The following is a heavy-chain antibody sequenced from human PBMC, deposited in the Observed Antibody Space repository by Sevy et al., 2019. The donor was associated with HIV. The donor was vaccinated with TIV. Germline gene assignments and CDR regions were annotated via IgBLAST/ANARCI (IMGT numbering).Heavy chain of an antibody. CDR2: IYTSGST. V-gene: IGHV4-4*07. Sequence: SETLSLTCTVSGGSISSYYWSWIRQPAGKGLEWIGRIYTSGSTNYNPSLKSRVTMSVDTSKNQFSLKLSSVTAADTAVYYCARDWYYYGSGGLYYYYYGMDVWGQWTTVTASS. CDR3: ARDWYYYGSGGLYYYYYGMDV. CDR1: GGSISSYY. J-gene: IGHJ6*02. D-gene: IGHD3-10*01.